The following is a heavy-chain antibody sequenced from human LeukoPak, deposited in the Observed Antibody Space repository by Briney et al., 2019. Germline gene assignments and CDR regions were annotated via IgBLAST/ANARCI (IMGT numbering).Heavy chain of an antibody. CDR2: ITSTSDHI. J-gene: IGHJ6*03. CDR3: ARDPYSGGYYQYYFYHMDV. CDR1: GFIFSTYN. D-gene: IGHD1-26*01. Sequence: PGGSLTLSCAASGFIFSTYNMNWVRQAPGKELEWLSSITSTSDHIYYIDSVKGRFTISRDNAKNSLYLQMNSLRAEDTAVYYCARDPYSGGYYQYYFYHMDVWGPGTTVTVSS. V-gene: IGHV3-21*01.